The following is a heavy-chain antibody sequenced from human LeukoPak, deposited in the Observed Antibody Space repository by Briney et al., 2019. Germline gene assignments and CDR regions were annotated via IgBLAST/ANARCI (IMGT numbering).Heavy chain of an antibody. CDR2: INPPAGSA. CDR3: ARDLSGYFYGSGRYDAFDI. V-gene: IGHV1-46*01. D-gene: IGHD3-10*01. J-gene: IGHJ3*02. Sequence: GASVKVSCKASGYTFTSYYIHWVRRAPGQGLEWMGIINPPAGSASYAQKFQGRVTMTRDTSTTTVYMELSSLRSDDTAVYYCARDLSGYFYGSGRYDAFDIWGQGTMVTVSS. CDR1: GYTFTSYY.